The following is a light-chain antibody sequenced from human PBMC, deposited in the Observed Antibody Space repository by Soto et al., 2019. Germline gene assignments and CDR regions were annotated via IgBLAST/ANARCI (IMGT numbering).Light chain of an antibody. J-gene: IGKJ2*01. CDR2: AAS. CDR3: HQYGSSPPFT. Sequence: EIVLTQSPGTLSLSPGERATLSYRASQTVSSTYFGWYQQKPGQAPRLLIYAASSRATGVPDRFSGTGSGTDFTLTISRLEPEDFAVYYCHQYGSSPPFTFGQGTKLEIK. CDR1: QTVSSTY. V-gene: IGKV3-20*01.